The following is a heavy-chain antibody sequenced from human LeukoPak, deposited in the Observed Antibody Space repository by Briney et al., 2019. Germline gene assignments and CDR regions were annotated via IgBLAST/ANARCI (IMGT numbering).Heavy chain of an antibody. Sequence: GASVKVSCKASGYTFTSYGISWVRQAPGQGLEWMGWISAYNGNTNYAQKPQGRVTMTTDTSTSTAYMELRSLRSDDTAVYYCAREGFGDPPHYFDYWGQGTLVTVSS. D-gene: IGHD3-10*01. CDR3: AREGFGDPPHYFDY. V-gene: IGHV1-18*01. CDR2: ISAYNGNT. CDR1: GYTFTSYG. J-gene: IGHJ4*02.